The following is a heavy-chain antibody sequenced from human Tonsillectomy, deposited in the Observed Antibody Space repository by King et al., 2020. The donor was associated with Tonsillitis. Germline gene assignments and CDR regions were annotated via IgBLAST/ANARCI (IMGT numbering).Heavy chain of an antibody. CDR3: TTKLVGTYTHYFDY. J-gene: IGHJ4*02. CDR1: GFMFADYS. CDR2: IKSTVSVGAI. V-gene: IGHV3-49*03. D-gene: IGHD1-14*01. Sequence: VQLVESGGGLVQPGRSLRLSCSSSGFMFADYSLSWFRQVPGKGLDWVAFIKSTVSVGAIHYAASVKGRFTISRDDAKSVAYLLMNSLRAEDTAVYFCTTKLVGTYTHYFDYWGQGTLVTVSS.